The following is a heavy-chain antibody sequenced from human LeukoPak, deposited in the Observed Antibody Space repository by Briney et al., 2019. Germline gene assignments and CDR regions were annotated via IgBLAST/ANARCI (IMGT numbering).Heavy chain of an antibody. V-gene: IGHV4-4*09. D-gene: IGHD3-3*01. Sequence: SETLSLTCTVSGGSISSYYWSWLRQPPGKGLEWLGYIYTSGSPNYNPSLKSRVTISVDTSKNQFSLTLSPVTAADTAVYYCARLGGLTRSGYHFDSWGQGTLVTVSS. CDR3: ARLGGLTRSGYHFDS. CDR2: IYTSGSP. J-gene: IGHJ4*02. CDR1: GGSISSYY.